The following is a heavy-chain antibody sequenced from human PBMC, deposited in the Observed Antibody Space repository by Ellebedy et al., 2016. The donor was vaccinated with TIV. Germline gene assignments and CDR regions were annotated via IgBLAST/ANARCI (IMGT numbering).Heavy chain of an antibody. V-gene: IGHV3-11*01. Sequence: GESLKISCAASGFTFSGYYMSWFHQAPGKGPEWVSYISYSGDLMYYADSVKGRFTTSRDNAGNSLYLQMNSLRAEDTAVYYCARLGVIAAAGASDYWGQGTLVIVSS. J-gene: IGHJ4*02. CDR2: ISYSGDLM. D-gene: IGHD6-13*01. CDR3: ARLGVIAAAGASDY. CDR1: GFTFSGYY.